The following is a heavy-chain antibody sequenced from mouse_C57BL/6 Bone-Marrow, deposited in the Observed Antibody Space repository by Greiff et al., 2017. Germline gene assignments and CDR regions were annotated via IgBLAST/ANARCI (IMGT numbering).Heavy chain of an antibody. J-gene: IGHJ1*03. V-gene: IGHV5-17*01. CDR2: ISSGSSTI. CDR1: GFTFSDYG. Sequence: DVKLVESGGGLVKPGGSLKLSCAASGFTFSDYGMHWVRQAPEKGLEWVAYISSGSSTIYYADTVKGRFTISRDNAKNTLFLQMTSLRSEDTAMYYLARGTVYWYFDVWGTGTTVTVSS. D-gene: IGHD1-1*01. CDR3: ARGTVYWYFDV.